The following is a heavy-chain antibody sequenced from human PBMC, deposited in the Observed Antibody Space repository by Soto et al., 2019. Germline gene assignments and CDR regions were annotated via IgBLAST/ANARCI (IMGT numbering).Heavy chain of an antibody. D-gene: IGHD2-15*01. CDR1: GGSVSSGSSY. CDR2: IYYSGST. Sequence: QVQLQESGPGLVKPSETLSLTCTVSGGSVSSGSSYWSWIRQPPGKGLEWIGYIYYSGSTNYNPSLKSRVTISVDTSKNQFSLKLSSVTAADTAVYYCSRVWGLVVVAAGAFDYWGQGTLVTVSS. CDR3: SRVWGLVVVAAGAFDY. J-gene: IGHJ4*02. V-gene: IGHV4-61*01.